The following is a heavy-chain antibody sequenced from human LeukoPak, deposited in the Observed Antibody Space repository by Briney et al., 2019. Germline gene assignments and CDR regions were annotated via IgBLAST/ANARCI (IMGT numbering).Heavy chain of an antibody. V-gene: IGHV1-24*01. CDR1: GYTLTELS. Sequence: ASVKVSCKVSGYTLTELSMHWVRQAPGKGLEWMGGFDPEDGETIYAQKFQGRVTMTEDTSTDTAYMELSSLRSEDTAVYYCATDLKMSSGFYYYYYGMDVRGQGTTVTVSS. J-gene: IGHJ6*02. CDR3: ATDLKMSSGFYYYYYGMDV. D-gene: IGHD6-19*01. CDR2: FDPEDGET.